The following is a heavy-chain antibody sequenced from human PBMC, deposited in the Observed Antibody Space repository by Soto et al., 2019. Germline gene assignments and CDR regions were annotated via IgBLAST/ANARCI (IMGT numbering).Heavy chain of an antibody. V-gene: IGHV1-69*13. J-gene: IGHJ4*02. D-gene: IGHD5-12*01. Sequence: GASVEVSCKASGGTFSSCAISWVRQAPGQGLEWMGGIIPIFGTANYAQKFQGRVTITADESTSTAYMELSSLRSEDTAVYYCARDLTGDGYNGYFDXWGQGTLVTVSS. CDR2: IIPIFGTA. CDR1: GGTFSSCA. CDR3: ARDLTGDGYNGYFDX.